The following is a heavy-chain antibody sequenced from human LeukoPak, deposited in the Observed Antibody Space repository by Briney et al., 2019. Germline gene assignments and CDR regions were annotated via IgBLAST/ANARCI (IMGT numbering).Heavy chain of an antibody. CDR1: GGSFSGYY. V-gene: IGHV4-34*01. CDR2: INHSGST. Sequence: SETLSLTCAVYGGSFSGYYWSWIRQPPGKGLEWIGEINHSGSTNYNPSLKSRVTISVDTSKNQFSLKLSSVTAADTAVYYCARVRKRYFDWLSPTTAWFDPWGQGTLVTVSS. D-gene: IGHD3-9*01. J-gene: IGHJ5*02. CDR3: ARVRKRYFDWLSPTTAWFDP.